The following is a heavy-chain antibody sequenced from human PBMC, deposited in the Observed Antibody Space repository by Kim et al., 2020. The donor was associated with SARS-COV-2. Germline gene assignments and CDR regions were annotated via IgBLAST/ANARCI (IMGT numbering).Heavy chain of an antibody. CDR1: GYSFTSYW. CDR3: ARLVPAAAGSYYDSSGYTAQYYFDY. J-gene: IGHJ4*02. Sequence: GESLKISCKGSGYSFTSYWISWVRQMPGKGLEWMGRIDPSDSYTNYSPSFQGHVTISADKSISTAYLQWSSLKASDTAMYYCARLVPAAAGSYYDSSGYTAQYYFDYWGQGTLVTVSS. CDR2: IDPSDSYT. D-gene: IGHD3-22*01. V-gene: IGHV5-10-1*01.